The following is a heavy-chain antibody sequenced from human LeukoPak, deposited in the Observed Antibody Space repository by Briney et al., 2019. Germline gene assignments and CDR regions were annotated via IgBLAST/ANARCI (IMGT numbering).Heavy chain of an antibody. J-gene: IGHJ6*02. CDR3: ARGSSRLWFGESSYGMDV. CDR1: GGSFSGYY. CDR2: INHSGST. D-gene: IGHD3-10*01. Sequence: SETLSLTCAVYGGSFSGYYWSWVRQPPGKGLEWIGEINHSGSTNYNPSLKRRVTISVDTSKNQFSLKLSSVTAADTAVYYCARGSSRLWFGESSYGMDVWGQGTTVTVSS. V-gene: IGHV4-34*01.